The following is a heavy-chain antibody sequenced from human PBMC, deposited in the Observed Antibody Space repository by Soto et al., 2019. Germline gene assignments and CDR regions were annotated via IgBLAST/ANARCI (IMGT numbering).Heavy chain of an antibody. J-gene: IGHJ4*02. V-gene: IGHV3-21*01. D-gene: IGHD2-2*01. Sequence: EVQLVESGGGLVKPGGSLRLSCAASGFTFSSYSMNWVRQAPGKGLEWVSSISSSSSYIYYAVSVKGRFTISRDNAKNSLYLQMNSLRAEDTAVYYCARDPVEVVPAASAFDYWGQGTLVTVSS. CDR2: ISSSSSYI. CDR1: GFTFSSYS. CDR3: ARDPVEVVPAASAFDY.